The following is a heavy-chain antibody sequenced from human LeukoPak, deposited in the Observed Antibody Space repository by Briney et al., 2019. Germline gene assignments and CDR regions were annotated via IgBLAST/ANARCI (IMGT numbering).Heavy chain of an antibody. D-gene: IGHD3-22*01. CDR2: IRYDGSNK. J-gene: IGHJ3*02. V-gene: IGHV3-30*02. CDR3: ARDDYDSSGYYGNENVFDI. CDR1: GFTFSSYG. Sequence: GGSLRLSCAASGFTFSSYGMHWVRQAPGKGLEWVAFIRYDGSNKYYADSVKGRFTISRDNSKNTLYLQMNSLRAEDTAVYYCARDDYDSSGYYGNENVFDIWGQGTKVTVSS.